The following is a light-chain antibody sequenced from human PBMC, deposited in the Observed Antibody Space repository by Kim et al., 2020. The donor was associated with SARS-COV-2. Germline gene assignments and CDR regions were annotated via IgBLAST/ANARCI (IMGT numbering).Light chain of an antibody. CDR3: QQSYSTHS. J-gene: IGKJ2*03. CDR2: AAS. Sequence: DIQMTQSPSSLSASVGDRVTITCRASQSISSYLNWYQQKPGKAPKLLIYAASSLQSGVPSRFSGSGSGTDFTLTISSLQPEYFSTYYCQQSYSTHSFGQGTKLEL. CDR1: QSISSY. V-gene: IGKV1-39*01.